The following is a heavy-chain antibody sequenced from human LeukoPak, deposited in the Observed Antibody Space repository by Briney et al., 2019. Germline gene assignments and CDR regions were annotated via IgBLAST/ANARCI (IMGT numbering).Heavy chain of an antibody. Sequence: GGSLRLSCAASGFTFSSYGMHWVRQAPGKGLEWVAFIRYDGSNKYYGDSVKGRFTISRDNSKNTLYLQMNSLRAEDTAVYYCAKVGNWNYGNAFDIWGPGTMVTVSS. D-gene: IGHD1-7*01. V-gene: IGHV3-30*02. CDR3: AKVGNWNYGNAFDI. J-gene: IGHJ3*02. CDR1: GFTFSSYG. CDR2: IRYDGSNK.